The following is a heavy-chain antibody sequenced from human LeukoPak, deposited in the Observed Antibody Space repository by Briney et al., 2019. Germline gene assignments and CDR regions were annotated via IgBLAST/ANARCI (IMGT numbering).Heavy chain of an antibody. CDR2: INSDGSST. CDR1: EFSFSSHW. CDR3: ARDGSLPDY. Sequence: GGSLRLSCAASEFSFSSHWMHWARQAPGKGLVWVSYINSDGSSTTYADYVKGRFTISRDNAKNMLYLQMNSLRAEDTDVYYCARDGSLPDYWGQGTLVSVSS. J-gene: IGHJ4*02. V-gene: IGHV3-74*01.